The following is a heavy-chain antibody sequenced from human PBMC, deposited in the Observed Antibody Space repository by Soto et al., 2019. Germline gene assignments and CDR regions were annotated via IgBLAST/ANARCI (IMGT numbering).Heavy chain of an antibody. Sequence: GASVKVCCKDSGYTFTSYGISWVRQAPGQGLEWMGWISAYNGNTNYAQKLQGRVTMTTDTSTSTAYMELRSLRSDDTAVYHCCFNYYGSGRESWFDPWGQGTLVTVSS. V-gene: IGHV1-18*01. CDR2: ISAYNGNT. CDR1: GYTFTSYG. J-gene: IGHJ5*02. D-gene: IGHD3-10*01. CDR3: CFNYYGSGRESWFDP.